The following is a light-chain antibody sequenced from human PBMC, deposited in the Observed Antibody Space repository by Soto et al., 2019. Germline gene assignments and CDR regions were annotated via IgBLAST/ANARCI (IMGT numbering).Light chain of an antibody. Sequence: QSVLAQPASVSGSPGQSITISCAGTSSDIGNFRLVSWYQQHPGKVPKVVMFEVNKRPSWVSNSLSGSRSGQTASLTISGLQTEDEADYYCCSYADNNTYVFGSGTKVTVL. CDR2: EVN. V-gene: IGLV2-23*02. J-gene: IGLJ1*01. CDR1: SSDIGNFRL. CDR3: CSYADNNTYV.